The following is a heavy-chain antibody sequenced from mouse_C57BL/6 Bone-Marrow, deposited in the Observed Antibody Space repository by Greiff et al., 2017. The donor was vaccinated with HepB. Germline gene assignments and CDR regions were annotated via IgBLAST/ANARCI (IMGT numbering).Heavy chain of an antibody. J-gene: IGHJ2*01. D-gene: IGHD3-3*01. CDR2: INPGSGGT. Sequence: QVQLKQSGAELVRPGTSVKVSCKASGYAFTNYLIDWVKQRPGQGLEWIGVINPGSGGTNYNEKFKGKATLTADKSSSTAYMQLSSLTSEDSAVYYCARGTDLGNYSDYGGQGNTLTVTS. CDR3: ARGTDLGNYSDY. V-gene: IGHV1-54*01. CDR1: GYAFTNYL.